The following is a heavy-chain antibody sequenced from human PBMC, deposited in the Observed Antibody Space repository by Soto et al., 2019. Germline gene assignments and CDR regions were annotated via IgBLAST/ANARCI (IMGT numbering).Heavy chain of an antibody. J-gene: IGHJ5*02. Sequence: SETLSLTCTVSGGSISSGSYYWSWIRQPPGKGLEWIGYIYYSGSTNYNPSLKSRVTISVDTSKNQFSLKLSSVTAADTAVYYCARENIVATIRWFVPWGQGTLVTVFS. V-gene: IGHV4-61*01. D-gene: IGHD5-12*01. CDR1: GGSISSGSYY. CDR3: ARENIVATIRWFVP. CDR2: IYYSGST.